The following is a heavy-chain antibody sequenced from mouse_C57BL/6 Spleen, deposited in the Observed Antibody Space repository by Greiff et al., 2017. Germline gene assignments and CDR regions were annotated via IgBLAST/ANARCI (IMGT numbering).Heavy chain of an antibody. Sequence: VQLQQPGAELVTPGASVTLSCKASGYTFTSYWMHWVKQRPGRGLEWIGRIDPNSGGTKYNEKFKSKATLTVDKPSSTAYMQLSSLTSEDSAVYYCARQYGSSQYYFDYWGQGTTLTVSS. D-gene: IGHD1-1*01. CDR2: IDPNSGGT. CDR3: ARQYGSSQYYFDY. J-gene: IGHJ2*01. V-gene: IGHV1-72*01. CDR1: GYTFTSYW.